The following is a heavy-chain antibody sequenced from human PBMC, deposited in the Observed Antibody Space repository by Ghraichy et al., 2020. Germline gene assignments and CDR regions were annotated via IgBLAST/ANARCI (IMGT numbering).Heavy chain of an antibody. CDR3: ARGYSSGWYNYYYMDV. V-gene: IGHV1-69*13. CDR1: GGTFSSYA. Sequence: SVKVSCKASGGTFSSYAISWVRQAPGQGLEWMGGIIPIFGTANYAQKFQGRVTITADESTSTAYMELSSLRSEDTAVYYCARGYSSGWYNYYYMDVWGKGTTVTVSS. J-gene: IGHJ6*03. D-gene: IGHD6-19*01. CDR2: IIPIFGTA.